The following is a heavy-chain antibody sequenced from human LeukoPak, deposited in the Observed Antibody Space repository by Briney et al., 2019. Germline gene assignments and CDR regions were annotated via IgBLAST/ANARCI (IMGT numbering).Heavy chain of an antibody. CDR3: AKATVTTYDFDY. Sequence: GGFLRLSCAASGFTFSSYGMHWVRQAPGKGLEWVAVISYDGSNKYYADSVKGRFTISRDNSRNTLYLQMNSLRAEDTAVYYCAKATVTTYDFDYWGQGTLVTVSS. CDR1: GFTFSSYG. J-gene: IGHJ4*02. D-gene: IGHD4-17*01. V-gene: IGHV3-30*18. CDR2: ISYDGSNK.